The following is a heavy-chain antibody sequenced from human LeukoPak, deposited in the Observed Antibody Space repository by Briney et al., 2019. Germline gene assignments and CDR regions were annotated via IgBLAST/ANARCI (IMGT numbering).Heavy chain of an antibody. CDR2: ISGSGGST. CDR1: GFTFSSYA. V-gene: IGHV3-23*01. D-gene: IGHD3-9*01. CDR3: AKRGGRDYDILTASY. Sequence: PGGSLRLSCAASGFTFSSYAISWVRQAPGKGLEWVSAISGSGGSTYYADSVKGRFTISRDNSKNTLYLQMNSLRAEDTAVYYCAKRGGRDYDILTASYWGQGTLVTVSS. J-gene: IGHJ4*02.